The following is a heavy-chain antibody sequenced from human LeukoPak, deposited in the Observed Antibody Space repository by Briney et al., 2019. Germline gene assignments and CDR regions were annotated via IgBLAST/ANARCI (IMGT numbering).Heavy chain of an antibody. V-gene: IGHV3-23*01. D-gene: IGHD2-2*01. CDR1: GFTFSSYA. CDR3: AKDSYCSSTSCHPLNWFDP. CDR2: ISGSGGST. J-gene: IGHJ5*02. Sequence: GGSLRLSCAASGFTFSSYAMSWVRQAPGKGLEWVSAISGSGGSTYYADSVKGRFTISRDNSKNTLYLQMNSLRAEDTAVYHCAKDSYCSSTSCHPLNWFDPWGQGTLVTVSS.